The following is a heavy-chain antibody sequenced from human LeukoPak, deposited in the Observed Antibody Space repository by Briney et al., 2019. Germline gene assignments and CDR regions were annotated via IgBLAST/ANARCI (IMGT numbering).Heavy chain of an antibody. J-gene: IGHJ5*02. D-gene: IGHD2-15*01. CDR3: ARERGIVVVVAATLPPGSWFDP. V-gene: IGHV4-61*02. CDR2: IYTSGST. CDR1: AGSISSGSYY. Sequence: SETLSLTCTVSAGSISSGSYYWSWIRQPAGKGLEWIGRIYTSGSTNYNPSLKSRVTISVDTSKNQFSLKLSPVTAADTAVYYCARERGIVVVVAATLPPGSWFDPWGQGTLVTVSS.